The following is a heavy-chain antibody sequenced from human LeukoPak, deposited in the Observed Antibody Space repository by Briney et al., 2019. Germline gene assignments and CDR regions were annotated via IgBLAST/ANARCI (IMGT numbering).Heavy chain of an antibody. CDR2: IYYSGST. CDR3: ARDGRYSYGYGSFDY. Sequence: TLSLTCTVSGGSISSGGYYWSWIRQHPGKGLEWIGYIYYSGSTYYNPSLKSRVTISVDTSKNQFSLKLSSVTAADTAVYYCARDGRYSYGYGSFDYWGQGTLVTVSS. D-gene: IGHD5-18*01. J-gene: IGHJ4*02. CDR1: GGSISSGGYY. V-gene: IGHV4-31*03.